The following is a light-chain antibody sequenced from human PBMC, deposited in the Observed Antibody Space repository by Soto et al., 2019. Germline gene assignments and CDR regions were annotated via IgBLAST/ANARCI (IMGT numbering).Light chain of an antibody. CDR3: SSHAGSSAFYV. Sequence: QSVLTQPPSASGTPGQRVTISCSGSSSNIGSNTVNWYQQLPGTAPKLLIYSNNQRPSGVPDRFSGSKSGTSASLAISGLQTEDEADYYCSSHAGSSAFYVFGTGTKLTVL. CDR2: SNN. V-gene: IGLV1-44*01. CDR1: SSNIGSNT. J-gene: IGLJ1*01.